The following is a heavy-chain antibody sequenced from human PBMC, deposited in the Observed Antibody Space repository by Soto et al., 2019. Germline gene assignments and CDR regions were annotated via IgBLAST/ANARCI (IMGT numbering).Heavy chain of an antibody. CDR2: ISGSGGST. CDR3: AKVQLWSFFDY. CDR1: EWTFRINA. Sequence: RAVRLSGAASEWTFRINALRRVRQAPGKGLEWVSAISGSGGSTYYADSVKGRFTISRDNSKNTLYLQMNSLRAEDTAVYYCAKVQLWSFFDYWGQGLLVT. V-gene: IGHV3-23*01. J-gene: IGHJ4*02. D-gene: IGHD5-18*01.